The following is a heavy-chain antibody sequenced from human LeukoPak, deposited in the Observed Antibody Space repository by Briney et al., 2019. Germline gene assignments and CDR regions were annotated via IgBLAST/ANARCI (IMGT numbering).Heavy chain of an antibody. Sequence: GGSLRLSCAASGFTFSSYAMSWVRQAPGKGLELVSRIYSGGATYYADSVESRFTISRDNSKNTVYLHMNSLRAEDTAVYHCAISPNPDYFDYWGQGTLVTVSS. CDR3: AISPNPDYFDY. CDR1: GFTFSSYA. CDR2: IYSGGAT. J-gene: IGHJ4*02. V-gene: IGHV3-53*01.